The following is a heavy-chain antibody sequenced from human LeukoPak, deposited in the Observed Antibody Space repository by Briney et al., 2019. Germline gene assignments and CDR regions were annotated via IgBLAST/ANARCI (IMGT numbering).Heavy chain of an antibody. CDR3: AREYSSGEFDY. Sequence: EASVKVSCKASGGTFSSYAISWVRQAPGQGLEWMRRIIPIFGTANYAQKFQGRVTITTDESTSTAYMELSSLRSEDTAVYYCAREYSSGEFDYWGQGTLVTVSS. V-gene: IGHV1-69*05. D-gene: IGHD6-19*01. J-gene: IGHJ4*02. CDR1: GGTFSSYA. CDR2: IIPIFGTA.